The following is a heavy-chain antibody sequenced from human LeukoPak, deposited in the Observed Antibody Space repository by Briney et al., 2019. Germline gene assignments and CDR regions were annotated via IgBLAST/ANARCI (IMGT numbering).Heavy chain of an antibody. CDR1: EFTFSSYG. CDR2: IRYDGSNK. J-gene: IGHJ4*02. CDR3: AKDGYYGSGGDY. V-gene: IGHV3-30*02. D-gene: IGHD3-10*01. Sequence: AGGSLRLSCAASEFTFSSYGMHWVRQAPGKGLEWVAFIRYDGSNKYYADSVKGRFTISRDNSKNTLYLQMNSLRAEDTAVYYCAKDGYYGSGGDYWGQGTLVTVSS.